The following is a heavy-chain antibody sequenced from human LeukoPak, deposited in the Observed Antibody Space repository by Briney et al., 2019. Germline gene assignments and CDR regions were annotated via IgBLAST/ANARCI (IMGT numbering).Heavy chain of an antibody. CDR1: GFTFSSYS. CDR2: ISTSSSTI. CDR3: ARDVISRYSSAGDFDY. D-gene: IGHD6-25*01. Sequence: GGSLRLSCAASGFTFSSYSMNWVRQAPGKGLEWVAYISTSSSTIYYADSVKGRFTISRDNAKNSLYLQMNSLRAEDTAVYYCARDVISRYSSAGDFDYWGEGTLVTVSS. V-gene: IGHV3-48*01. J-gene: IGHJ4*02.